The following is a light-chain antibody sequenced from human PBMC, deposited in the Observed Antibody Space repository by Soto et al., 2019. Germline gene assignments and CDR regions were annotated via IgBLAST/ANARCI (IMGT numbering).Light chain of an antibody. Sequence: DIQMTQSPSSLSASVGDRVTITCRASQIIASYLNWYQQKPGKAPKLLIYAASSLQSGVPSRFSGSRSGTYFTLTISSLQPEDFATYYCQQSYSTPRTFGQGTKVEIK. CDR3: QQSYSTPRT. V-gene: IGKV1-39*01. CDR2: AAS. J-gene: IGKJ1*01. CDR1: QIIASY.